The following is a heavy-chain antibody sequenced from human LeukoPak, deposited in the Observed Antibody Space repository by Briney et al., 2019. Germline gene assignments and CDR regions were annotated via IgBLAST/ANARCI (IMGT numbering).Heavy chain of an antibody. V-gene: IGHV3-11*01. Sequence: GGSLRLSCAASGFTFSDYYMSWIRQAPGKGLEWVSYITSGGTKYYADSVKGRFTISRDNAKNSLYLQMNSLRAEDTAVYYCARDGGSGNYFIDCWGQGTLVTVSS. CDR2: ITSGGTK. D-gene: IGHD3-10*01. J-gene: IGHJ4*02. CDR1: GFTFSDYY. CDR3: ARDGGSGNYFIDC.